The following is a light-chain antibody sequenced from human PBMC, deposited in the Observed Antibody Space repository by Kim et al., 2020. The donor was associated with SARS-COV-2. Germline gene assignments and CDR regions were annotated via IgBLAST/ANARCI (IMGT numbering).Light chain of an antibody. Sequence: VALGQMARITCGGNNMGSKNVLWYQQKPGQAPVLVIYRDSNRPSGIPELFSCSNSGNTATLTISRAQAGDEADYYCQVWDSSTAWVFGGGIQLTVL. CDR3: QVWDSSTAWV. CDR1: NMGSKN. V-gene: IGLV3-9*01. J-gene: IGLJ2*01. CDR2: RDS.